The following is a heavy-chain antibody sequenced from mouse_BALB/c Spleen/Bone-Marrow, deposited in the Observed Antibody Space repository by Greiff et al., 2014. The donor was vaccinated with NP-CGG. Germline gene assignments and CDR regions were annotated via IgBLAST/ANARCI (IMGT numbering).Heavy chain of an antibody. CDR1: GYTFTSYW. J-gene: IGHJ3*01. Sequence: VKLMESGAELARPGASVKLSCKASGYTFTSYWTQWVKQRPGQGLEWIGAIYPGDGDTRYTQKFKGRATLTADKSSSTAYMQLXSXXXXXSAVYYCARGDRYAWFAYWGQGTLVTXSA. CDR3: ARGDRYAWFAY. CDR2: IYPGDGDT. V-gene: IGHV1-87*01. D-gene: IGHD2-14*01.